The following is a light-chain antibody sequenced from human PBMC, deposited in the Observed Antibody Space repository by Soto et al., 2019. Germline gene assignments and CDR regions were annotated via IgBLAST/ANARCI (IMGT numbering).Light chain of an antibody. CDR1: QSIGSD. CDR3: QQSSSTPWT. CDR2: DAS. J-gene: IGKJ1*01. V-gene: IGKV1-39*01. Sequence: DIQMTQSPSSLSASVGDRVTITCRASQSIGSDLNWYQQKPGTAPKLLIYDASSLKSGVPSRFSGSGSGTEFTLTIRSLQPEDFATYSCQQSSSTPWTFGQGTKVEFK.